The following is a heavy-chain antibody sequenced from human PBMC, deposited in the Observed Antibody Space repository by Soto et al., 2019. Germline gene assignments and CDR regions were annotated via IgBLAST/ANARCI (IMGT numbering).Heavy chain of an antibody. J-gene: IGHJ2*01. Sequence: GGSLRLSCAASGFTFSSYSMNWVRQAPGKGLEWVSSISSSSSYIYYADSVKGRFTISRDNAKNSLYLQMNSLRAEDTAVYYCARAITVTTAFDLWGRGTLVTVSS. D-gene: IGHD4-17*01. CDR1: GFTFSSYS. V-gene: IGHV3-21*01. CDR3: ARAITVTTAFDL. CDR2: ISSSSSYI.